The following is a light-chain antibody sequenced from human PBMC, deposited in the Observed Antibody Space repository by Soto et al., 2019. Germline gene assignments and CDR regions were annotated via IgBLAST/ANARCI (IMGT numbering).Light chain of an antibody. J-gene: IGKJ1*01. Sequence: EIVLTQSPGTLSLSPGERATLSCRASQSVSSSYLAWYQQNRGQAPRLLIYGASSRAPGIPDRFGGSGSGSDFTHTISRLEPEDFAVYYCQQYGSSRWTCGQGTKVEIK. CDR2: GAS. CDR1: QSVSSSY. V-gene: IGKV3-20*01. CDR3: QQYGSSRWT.